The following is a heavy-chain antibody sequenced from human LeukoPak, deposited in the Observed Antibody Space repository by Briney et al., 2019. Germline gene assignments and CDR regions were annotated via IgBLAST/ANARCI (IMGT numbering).Heavy chain of an antibody. CDR2: IKQDGSEK. CDR3: ARDLGRKWVVRRGDYFDY. J-gene: IGHJ4*02. V-gene: IGHV3-7*01. Sequence: GGSLRLSCAASGFTVSSYWMSWVRQAPGKGLEWVANIKQDGSEKYYVDSVKGRFTISRDNAKNSLYLQMNSLRAEDTAVYYCARDLGRKWVVRRGDYFDYWGQGTLVTVSS. D-gene: IGHD6-19*01. CDR1: GFTVSSYW.